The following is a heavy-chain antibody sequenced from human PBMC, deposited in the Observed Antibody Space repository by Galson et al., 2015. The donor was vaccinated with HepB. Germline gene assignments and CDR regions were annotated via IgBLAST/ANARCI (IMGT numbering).Heavy chain of an antibody. V-gene: IGHV3-30-3*01. D-gene: IGHD3-10*01. CDR2: ISYDGSNK. CDR3: ARDLDENYYGSGSS. Sequence: SLRLSCAASGFTFSSYAMHWVRQAPGKGLEWVAVISYDGSNKYYADSVKGRFTISRDNSKNTLYLQMNSLRAEDTAVYYCARDLDENYYGSGSSWGQGTLVTVSS. CDR1: GFTFSSYA. J-gene: IGHJ5*02.